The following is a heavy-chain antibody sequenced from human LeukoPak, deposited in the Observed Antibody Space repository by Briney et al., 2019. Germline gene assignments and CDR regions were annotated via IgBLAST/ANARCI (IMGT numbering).Heavy chain of an antibody. CDR1: GYTLTGYY. J-gene: IGHJ4*02. V-gene: IGHV1-2*02. CDR2: INPNSGGT. Sequence: GVSVKVSCKASGYTLTGYYMHWVRQAPGQGLEWMGWINPNSGGTNYAQKFQGRVTMTRDKSISTAYMELSRLRSDDTAVYYCARDVAAAMRNWGQGTLATVSS. CDR3: ARDVAAAMRN. D-gene: IGHD2-2*01.